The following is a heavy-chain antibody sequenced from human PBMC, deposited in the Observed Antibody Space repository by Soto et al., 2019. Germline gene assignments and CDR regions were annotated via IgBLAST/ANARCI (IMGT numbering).Heavy chain of an antibody. CDR2: ISSSSSYI. CDR3: AREREIAYPHLGY. CDR1: GFTFSSYS. V-gene: IGHV3-21*01. Sequence: GGSLRLSCAASGFTFSSYSMNWVRQAPGKGLEWVSSISSSSSYIYYADSVKGRFTISRDNAKNSLYLQMNSLRAEDTAVYYCAREREIAYPHLGYWGQGTLVTLSS. J-gene: IGHJ4*02. D-gene: IGHD2-21*01.